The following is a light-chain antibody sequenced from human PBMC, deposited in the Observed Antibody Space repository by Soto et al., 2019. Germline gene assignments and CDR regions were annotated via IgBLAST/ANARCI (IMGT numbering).Light chain of an antibody. V-gene: IGKV1-39*01. CDR2: AAS. CDR3: QQSYITPRT. CDR1: EIINNY. Sequence: DIQMTQSPSSLSASVGDRVTIACRTSEIINNYLNWYQQKPGKAPKLLIYAASNLQGGVPSRFSGSGSGTDFTLTISSLQPEDFATYYCQQSYITPRTFGQGTKVDIK. J-gene: IGKJ1*01.